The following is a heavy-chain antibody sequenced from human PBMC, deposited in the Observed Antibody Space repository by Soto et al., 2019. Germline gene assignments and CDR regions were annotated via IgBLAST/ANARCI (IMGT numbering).Heavy chain of an antibody. CDR3: ARGNSPVDIY. CDR2: ITSTGSTI. D-gene: IGHD2-21*01. Sequence: GGSLRLSCAASGFSFSSSEMNWVRQAPGKGLEWVSYITSTGSTIYYADSVKGRFTISRDNAKNSLYLQMNRLRAEDTAVYYCARGNSPVDIYWGQGTLVTVSS. V-gene: IGHV3-48*03. J-gene: IGHJ4*02. CDR1: GFSFSSSE.